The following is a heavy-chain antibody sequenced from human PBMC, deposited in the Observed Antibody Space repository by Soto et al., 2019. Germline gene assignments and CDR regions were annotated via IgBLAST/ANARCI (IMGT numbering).Heavy chain of an antibody. CDR1: GFTFSSYT. CDR2: ISGNGKTD. D-gene: IGHD2-2*01. J-gene: IGHJ3*02. V-gene: IGHV3-48*02. CDR3: VRDYHYAFDI. Sequence: EVQLVESGGGLVQPGGSLRLSCVASGFTFSSYTMNWVRQAPGKGPEWVSYISGNGKTDYYADSVRGRFTISRDNARDSVHLQMNSLRDEDMAVYYCVRDYHYAFDIWGQGTMVTVSS.